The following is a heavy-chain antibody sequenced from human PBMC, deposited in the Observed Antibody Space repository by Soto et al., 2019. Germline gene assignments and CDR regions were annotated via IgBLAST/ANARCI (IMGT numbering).Heavy chain of an antibody. CDR2: ISYDGSNK. CDR3: AKNIRGGSNWFDP. J-gene: IGHJ5*02. Sequence: PGGSLRLSCAASGFTFSSYGMHWVRQAPGKGLEWVAVISYDGSNKYYADSVKGRFTISRDNSKNTLYLQMNSLRAEDTAVYYCAKNIRGGSNWFDPWGQGTLVTVSS. D-gene: IGHD3-10*01. V-gene: IGHV3-30*18. CDR1: GFTFSSYG.